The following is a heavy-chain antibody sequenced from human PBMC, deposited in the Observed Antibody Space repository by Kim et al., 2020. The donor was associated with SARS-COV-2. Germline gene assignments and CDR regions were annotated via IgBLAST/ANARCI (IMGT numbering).Heavy chain of an antibody. CDR1: GFTFSSYG. Sequence: GGSLRLSCAASGFTFSSYGMHWVRQAPGKGLEWVAVIWYDGSNKYYADSVKGRFTISRDNSKNTLYLQMNSLRAEDTAVYYCARDHFPGSGSYSSSLGYWGQGTLVTVSS. V-gene: IGHV3-33*01. CDR3: ARDHFPGSGSYSSSLGY. D-gene: IGHD3-10*01. J-gene: IGHJ4*02. CDR2: IWYDGSNK.